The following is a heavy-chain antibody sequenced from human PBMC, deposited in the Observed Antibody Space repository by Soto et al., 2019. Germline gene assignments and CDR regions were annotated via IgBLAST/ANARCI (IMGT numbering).Heavy chain of an antibody. J-gene: IGHJ5*02. CDR3: ARLQLGGDRMLNWFDP. CDR1: GYIFTKYG. D-gene: IGHD2-21*02. CDR2: INVYNGDR. V-gene: IGHV1-18*01. Sequence: QVQVVQSGPELKKPGASVKVSCKAQGYIFTKYGIGWVRQAPGHGLEWMGLINVYNGDRKVAQKFQDRVSMTTDTATDTAYMELKSLRSGDTAVYYCARLQLGGDRMLNWFDPWGQGTLVTVSS.